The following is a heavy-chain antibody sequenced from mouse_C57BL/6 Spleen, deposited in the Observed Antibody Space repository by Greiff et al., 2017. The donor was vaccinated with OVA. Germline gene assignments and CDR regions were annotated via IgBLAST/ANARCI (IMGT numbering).Heavy chain of an antibody. CDR1: GYTFTEYS. V-gene: IGHV1-62-2*01. J-gene: IGHJ4*01. CDR3: ARHHYYGSLYYAMDY. Sequence: VQLQQSGAELVKPGASVKLSCKASGYTFTEYSIHWVKQRSGQGLEWIGLFYPGRGSIKYNEKFKDKATLTADKSSSTVYMELSRLTSEDSAVYFCARHHYYGSLYYAMDYWGQGTSGTVSS. D-gene: IGHD1-1*01. CDR2: FYPGRGSI.